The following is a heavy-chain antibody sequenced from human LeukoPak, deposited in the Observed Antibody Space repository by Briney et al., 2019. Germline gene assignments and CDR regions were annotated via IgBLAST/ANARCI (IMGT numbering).Heavy chain of an antibody. CDR1: GYTFTGYY. J-gene: IGHJ4*02. Sequence: ASVKVSCKASGYTFTGYYMHWVRQAPGQGLEWMGRINPNSGGTNYAQKFQGRVTMTRDASISTAYMELSRLRSDDTAVYYCAREVRSTSCHFDYWGQGTLVTVSS. CDR3: AREVRSTSCHFDY. CDR2: INPNSGGT. V-gene: IGHV1-2*06. D-gene: IGHD2-2*01.